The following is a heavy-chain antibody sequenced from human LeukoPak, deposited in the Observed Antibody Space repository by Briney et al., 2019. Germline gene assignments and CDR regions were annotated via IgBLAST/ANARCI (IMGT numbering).Heavy chain of an antibody. D-gene: IGHD5-18*01. CDR2: IYYSGST. Sequence: SETLSLTCTVSGDSISNYYWNWIRQPPGKGLEWIGHIYYSGSTNYNPSLKSRVTVSVDTSKNHFSLKLTSVTAADTAVYYCARSNGYTYGSDYWGQGTLVTVSS. J-gene: IGHJ4*02. CDR3: ARSNGYTYGSDY. V-gene: IGHV4-59*01. CDR1: GDSISNYY.